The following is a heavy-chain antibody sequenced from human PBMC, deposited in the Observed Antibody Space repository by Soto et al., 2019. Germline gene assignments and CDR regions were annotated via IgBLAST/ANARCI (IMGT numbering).Heavy chain of an antibody. CDR2: IAYDGTNE. CDR1: GFTFSSYG. V-gene: IGHV3-30*18. J-gene: IGHJ4*02. D-gene: IGHD2-15*01. CDR3: AKEGYSSSLDY. Sequence: QVQLVESGGGVVQPGRSLRLSCAASGFTFSSYGMHWVRQAPGKGLEWVAIIAYDGTNEYYADSVKGRFTISRDNSKNTLYLQMNSLRAEDTAVYYCAKEGYSSSLDYWGQGTLVTVSS.